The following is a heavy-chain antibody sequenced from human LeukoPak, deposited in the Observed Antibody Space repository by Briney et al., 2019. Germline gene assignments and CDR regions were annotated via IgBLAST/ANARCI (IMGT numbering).Heavy chain of an antibody. D-gene: IGHD5-24*01. V-gene: IGHV3-74*01. CDR2: INSDGSST. Sequence: GGSLRLSCAASGLTFSRYWMHWVRQAPGKGLVWVSHINSDGSSTSFADSVKGRFTISRDNAKNTLYLQMNSLRAEDTAVYYCATDSSRNGYNNFDYRGRGTLVTVSS. CDR3: ATDSSRNGYNNFDY. J-gene: IGHJ4*02. CDR1: GLTFSRYW.